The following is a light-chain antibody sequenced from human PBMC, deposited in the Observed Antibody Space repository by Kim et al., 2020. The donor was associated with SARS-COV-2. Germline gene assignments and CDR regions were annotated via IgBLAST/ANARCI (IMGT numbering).Light chain of an antibody. V-gene: IGLV2-8*01. Sequence: GQSVTISCTGTSSAIGGYNFVAWYQQHPSNAPKVMIYEVNTRPSGVPDRFSGSKSGNTASLTVSGLQAEDEADYYCSSYAGRQNLVFGGGTQLTVL. J-gene: IGLJ2*01. CDR3: SSYAGRQNLV. CDR1: SSAIGGYNF. CDR2: EVN.